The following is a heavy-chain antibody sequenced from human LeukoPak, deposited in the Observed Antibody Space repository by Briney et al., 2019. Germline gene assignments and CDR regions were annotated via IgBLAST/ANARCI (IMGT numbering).Heavy chain of an antibody. CDR2: ISSSSSYI. J-gene: IGHJ4*02. D-gene: IGHD6-13*01. CDR1: GFTFSSYS. Sequence: GGSLRLSCAASGFTFSSYSMNWVRQAPGKGLEWVSSISSSSSYIYYADSVKGRFTISRDNAKNSLYLQMNNLRAEDTAVYYCARDFEFGSAAGTPNWGQGTLVTVSS. CDR3: ARDFEFGSAAGTPN. V-gene: IGHV3-21*01.